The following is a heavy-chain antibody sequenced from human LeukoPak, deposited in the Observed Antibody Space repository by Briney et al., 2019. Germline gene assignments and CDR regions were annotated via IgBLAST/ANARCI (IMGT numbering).Heavy chain of an antibody. Sequence: ASVKVSCKASGYTFTSYGISWVRQAPGQGLEWMGWISAYNGNTNYAQKLQGRVTMTTDTSTSTAYMGLRSLRSDDTAVYYCAREGHYDYVWGSYRYIYSDYWGQGTLVTVSS. CDR1: GYTFTSYG. CDR3: AREGHYDYVWGSYRYIYSDY. D-gene: IGHD3-16*02. CDR2: ISAYNGNT. V-gene: IGHV1-18*01. J-gene: IGHJ4*02.